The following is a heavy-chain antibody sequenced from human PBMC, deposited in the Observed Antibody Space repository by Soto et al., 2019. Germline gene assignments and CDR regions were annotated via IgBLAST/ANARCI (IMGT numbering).Heavy chain of an antibody. V-gene: IGHV1-18*01. J-gene: IGHJ3*02. CDR1: GYTFVDYG. Sequence: QVHLVQSGAEVKKPGASVTVSCKASGYTFVDYGLNWVRQAPGQGLEWMGWIGVYNGHTNYAQNLQGRVTMTADTSTSPAYMELRSLRSDDTAVYYCASPGGSGYADGFDIWGLGTMVTVSS. CDR3: ASPGGSGYADGFDI. CDR2: IGVYNGHT. D-gene: IGHD3-3*01.